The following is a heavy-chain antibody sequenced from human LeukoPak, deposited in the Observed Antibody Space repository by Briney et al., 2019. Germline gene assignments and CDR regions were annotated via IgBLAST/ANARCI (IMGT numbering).Heavy chain of an antibody. D-gene: IGHD3-9*01. Sequence: ASVKVSCKASGYTFTSYYMHWVRQAPGQGLEWMGIINPSGGSTSYAQKFQGRVTMTEDTSTDTAYMELSSLRSEDTAVYYCATNDILTGLEYYYNMDVWGKGTTVTVSS. V-gene: IGHV1-46*01. CDR1: GYTFTSYY. CDR3: ATNDILTGLEYYYNMDV. J-gene: IGHJ6*03. CDR2: INPSGGST.